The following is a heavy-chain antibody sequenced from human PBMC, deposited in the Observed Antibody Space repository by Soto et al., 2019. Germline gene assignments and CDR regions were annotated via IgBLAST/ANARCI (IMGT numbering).Heavy chain of an antibody. D-gene: IGHD3-3*01. CDR1: GGSISSYY. J-gene: IGHJ6*02. Sequence: SETLSLTTTVSGGSISSYYWSWIRQPPGKGLEWIGYIYYSGSTNYNPPLKSRVTISVDTSKNQLSLKLSSVTAADTAVYYCARGAYYDFWSGYTPALNYYYYYGMDVWGQGTTVTVSS. CDR3: ARGAYYDFWSGYTPALNYYYYYGMDV. CDR2: IYYSGST. V-gene: IGHV4-59*01.